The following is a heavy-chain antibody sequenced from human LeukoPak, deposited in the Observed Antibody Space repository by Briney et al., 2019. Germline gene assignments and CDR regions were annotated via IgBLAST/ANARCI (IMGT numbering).Heavy chain of an antibody. CDR3: ARDRLVRGSGAFDI. Sequence: PSGTLSLTCTVSGGSISSGSYYWGWIRQPPGKGLEWIGSIYYSGSTYYKPSLKSRVTISVDKSKNQFSLKLSSVTAADTAVYYCARDRLVRGSGAFDIWGQGTMVTVSS. CDR2: IYYSGST. J-gene: IGHJ3*02. CDR1: GGSISSGSYY. D-gene: IGHD3-10*01. V-gene: IGHV4-39*07.